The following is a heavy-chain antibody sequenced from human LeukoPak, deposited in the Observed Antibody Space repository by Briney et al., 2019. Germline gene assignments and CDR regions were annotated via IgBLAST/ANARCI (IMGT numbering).Heavy chain of an antibody. CDR3: ARAYESSSAWYRFDY. V-gene: IGHV3-30-3*01. CDR2: ISYDGSNK. Sequence: GGSLRLSCAASGFSLSAYWMTWVRQAPGKGLEWVAVISYDGSNKYYADSVKGRFTISRDNSKNSLYLQMNSLRAEDTAVYYCARAYESSSAWYRFDYWGQGTLVTVSS. D-gene: IGHD6-19*01. CDR1: GFSLSAYW. J-gene: IGHJ4*02.